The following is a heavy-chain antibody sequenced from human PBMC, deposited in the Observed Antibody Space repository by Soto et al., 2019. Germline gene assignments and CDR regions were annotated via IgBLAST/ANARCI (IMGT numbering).Heavy chain of an antibody. Sequence: PGGSLRLSCTASGFTFGDYAMSWVRQAPGKGLEWVGFIRSKAYGGTTEYAASVKGRFTISRDDSKSIAYLQMNSLKTEDTAVYYCTREYVDTAMVWPFDYWGQGTLVTVSS. CDR3: TREYVDTAMVWPFDY. CDR2: IRSKAYGGTT. D-gene: IGHD5-18*01. V-gene: IGHV3-49*04. CDR1: GFTFGDYA. J-gene: IGHJ4*02.